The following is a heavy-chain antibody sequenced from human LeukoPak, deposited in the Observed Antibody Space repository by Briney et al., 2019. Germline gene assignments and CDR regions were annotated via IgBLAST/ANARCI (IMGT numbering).Heavy chain of an antibody. CDR3: ARDTRGSNWGLDY. CDR2: ISAYNGNT. Sequence: SVNVSCKASGYTFTSYGISWVRPAPGQGLEWMGWISAYNGNTNSAENLQGRVTMTTDTSTSTAYMELWSLRSDDTAVYYCARDTRGSNWGLDYWGQGALVSVST. D-gene: IGHD6-13*01. CDR1: GYTFTSYG. J-gene: IGHJ4*01. V-gene: IGHV1-18*01.